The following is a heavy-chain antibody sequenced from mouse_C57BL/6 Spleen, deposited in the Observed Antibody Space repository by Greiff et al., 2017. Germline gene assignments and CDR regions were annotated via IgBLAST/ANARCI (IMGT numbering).Heavy chain of an antibody. Sequence: QVQLQQSGAELVRPGTSVKMSCKASGYTFTNYWIGWAKQRPGHGLEWIGDIYPGGGYTNYTEKFKGKATLTADKSSSTAYMQFSSLTSEDAALYYCARWHYSNYFDYWGQGTTLTVSS. D-gene: IGHD2-5*01. V-gene: IGHV1-63*01. CDR3: ARWHYSNYFDY. J-gene: IGHJ2*01. CDR2: IYPGGGYT. CDR1: GYTFTNYW.